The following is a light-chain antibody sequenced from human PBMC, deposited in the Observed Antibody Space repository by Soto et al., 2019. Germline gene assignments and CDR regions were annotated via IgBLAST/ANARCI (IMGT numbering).Light chain of an antibody. J-gene: IGKJ4*01. CDR3: QQFNSYPLT. CDR2: AAS. CDR1: QGISSY. V-gene: IGKV1-9*01. Sequence: DIPLTQSPSFLSASIGDRVTITCRASQGISSYLAWYQQNPGKAPKLLISAASTLQSGVPSRFSGSGSGTEFTLTISSLQPEDFATYYCQQFNSYPLTFGGGTKVQIK.